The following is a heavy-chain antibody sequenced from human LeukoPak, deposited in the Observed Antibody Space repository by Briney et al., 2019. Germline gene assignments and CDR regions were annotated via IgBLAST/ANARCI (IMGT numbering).Heavy chain of an antibody. D-gene: IGHD6-19*01. V-gene: IGHV4-38-2*02. Sequence: SETLSLTCTVSGYSISSGYYWGWIRQPPGKGLEWIGSIYHSGSTYYNPSLKSRVTISVDTSKNQFSLKLSSVTAADTAVYYCASNIAVAGTNSLNYWGQGTLVTVSS. CDR1: GYSISSGYY. CDR2: IYHSGST. J-gene: IGHJ4*02. CDR3: ASNIAVAGTNSLNY.